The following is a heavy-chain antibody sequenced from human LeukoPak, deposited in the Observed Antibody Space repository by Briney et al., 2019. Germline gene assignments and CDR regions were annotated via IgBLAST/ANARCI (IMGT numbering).Heavy chain of an antibody. CDR2: INHSGST. Sequence: PSETLSLTCAVYGGSFSGYYWSWIRQPPGKGLEWIGEINHSGSTNYNPSLKSRVTISVDTSKNQFSLRLSSVTAADTAVYYCARTTSGGWAFDYWGQGTLVTVSS. V-gene: IGHV4-34*01. CDR3: ARTTSGGWAFDY. CDR1: GGSFSGYY. D-gene: IGHD4-11*01. J-gene: IGHJ4*02.